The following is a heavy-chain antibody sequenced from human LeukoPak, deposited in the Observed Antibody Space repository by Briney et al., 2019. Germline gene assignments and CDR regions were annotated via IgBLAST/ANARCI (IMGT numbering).Heavy chain of an antibody. CDR3: ARGGWFGELVDY. CDR2: INHSGST. D-gene: IGHD3-10*01. CDR1: GGSFSGYY. V-gene: IGHV4-34*01. J-gene: IGHJ4*02. Sequence: PSETLSLTCAVYGGSFSGYYWSWIRQPPGKGLEWIGEINHSGSTNYNPSLKSRVTISVDTSKNQFSLKLSSVTAADTAGYYCARGGWFGELVDYWGQGTLVTVSS.